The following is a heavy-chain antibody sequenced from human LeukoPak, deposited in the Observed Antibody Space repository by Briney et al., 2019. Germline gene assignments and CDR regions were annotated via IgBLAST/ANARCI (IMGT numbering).Heavy chain of an antibody. J-gene: IGHJ5*02. CDR1: GGSFSGYY. V-gene: IGHV4-34*01. Sequence: PSETLSLTCAVYGGSFSGYYWSWIRQPPGEGLEWIGEINHSGSTNYNPSLKSRVTISVDTSKNQFSLKLSSVTAADTAVYYCARGLRFDPWGQGTLVTVSS. CDR2: INHSGST. CDR3: ARGLRFDP.